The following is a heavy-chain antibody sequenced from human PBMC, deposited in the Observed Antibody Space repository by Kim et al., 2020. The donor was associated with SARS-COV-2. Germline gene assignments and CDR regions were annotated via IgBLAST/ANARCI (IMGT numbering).Heavy chain of an antibody. CDR2: IGTAGDT. V-gene: IGHV3-13*01. J-gene: IGHJ5*02. D-gene: IGHD3-16*01. Sequence: GGSLRLSCAASGFTFSSYDMHWVRQATGKGLEWVSAIGTAGDTYYSGSVKGRFTISRENAKNSLYLQMNSLRAGDTAVYYCARGLFWGLGFDPWGQGTLVTVSS. CDR3: ARGLFWGLGFDP. CDR1: GFTFSSYD.